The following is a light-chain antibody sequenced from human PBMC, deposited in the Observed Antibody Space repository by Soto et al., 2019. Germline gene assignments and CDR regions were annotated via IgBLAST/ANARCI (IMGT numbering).Light chain of an antibody. CDR1: QSFRSNY. J-gene: IGKJ4*01. V-gene: IGKV3-20*01. Sequence: EIVLTQSPGTLSLSPGERATLSCRASQSFRSNYLAWYQQRPGQAPRLLIYGVSSSASCIPDRFSGSVSGTDFTLTISRLEPEDSAVYYCQQYDRIPGFTFGGGTKVEI. CDR2: GVS. CDR3: QQYDRIPGFT.